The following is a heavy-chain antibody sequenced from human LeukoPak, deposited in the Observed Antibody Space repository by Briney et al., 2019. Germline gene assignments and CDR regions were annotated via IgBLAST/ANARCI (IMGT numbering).Heavy chain of an antibody. CDR1: GGTFSSYA. CDR2: IIPIFGIA. Sequence: SVKVSCKASGGTFSSYAISWVRQAPGQGLEWMGRIIPIFGIANYAQKFQGRVTITADKSTSTAYMELSSLRSEDTAVYYCASTDSSGYYKERFGYWGQGTLVTVSS. CDR3: ASTDSSGYYKERFGY. J-gene: IGHJ4*02. V-gene: IGHV1-69*04. D-gene: IGHD3-22*01.